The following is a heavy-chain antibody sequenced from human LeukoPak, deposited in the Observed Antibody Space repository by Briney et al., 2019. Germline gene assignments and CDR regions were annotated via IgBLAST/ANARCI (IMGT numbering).Heavy chain of an antibody. CDR2: IIPILGIA. CDR1: GGTFSSYA. Sequence: GASVKVSCKASGGTFSSYAISWVRQAPGQGLEWMGRIIPILGIANYAQKFQGRVTITADKSTSTAYMELSSLRSEDTAVYYCAREVWGSSTSCFWFDPWGQGTLVTVSS. J-gene: IGHJ5*02. CDR3: AREVWGSSTSCFWFDP. D-gene: IGHD2-2*01. V-gene: IGHV1-69*04.